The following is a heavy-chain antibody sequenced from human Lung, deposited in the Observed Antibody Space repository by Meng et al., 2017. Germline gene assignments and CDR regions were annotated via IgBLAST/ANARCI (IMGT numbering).Heavy chain of an antibody. Sequence: QVQLVQSGAEVKKPGSSVMVPCKASGGTFSSSAISWVRQAPGQGLEWMGGIIPLFDTTHYAQNFQGRVSITADESTRTAYMELSSLRSEDTAVYYCARALGLTTMMTYWGQGTLVTVSS. CDR2: IIPLFDTT. V-gene: IGHV1-69*01. CDR1: GGTFSSSA. CDR3: ARALGLTTMMTY. D-gene: IGHD3-22*01. J-gene: IGHJ4*02.